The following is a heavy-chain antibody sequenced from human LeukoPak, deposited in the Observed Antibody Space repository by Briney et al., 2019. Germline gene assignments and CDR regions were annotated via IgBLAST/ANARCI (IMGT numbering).Heavy chain of an antibody. D-gene: IGHD1-26*01. Sequence: PSETLSLTCTVSGGSISNYYWSWIRQPPTEGLEWIGYIYYSGSTNYNPSLKSRVTISVDTSKNQFSLKLSSVTAADTAVYYCARGWYNGSYRFDYWGQGTLVTVSS. CDR2: IYYSGST. V-gene: IGHV4-59*01. J-gene: IGHJ4*02. CDR3: ARGWYNGSYRFDY. CDR1: GGSISNYY.